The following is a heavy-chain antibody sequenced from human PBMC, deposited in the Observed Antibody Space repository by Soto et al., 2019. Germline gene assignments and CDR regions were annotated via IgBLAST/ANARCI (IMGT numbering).Heavy chain of an antibody. CDR3: ERDEYGYGDSYDS. J-gene: IGHJ4*02. CDR2: MHTSGST. Sequence: SETLSLTCTVSGGSISSSSYYWGWIRQPPGKGLEWIGRMHTSGSTNYNPSLKSRVSMSVDTSKNHFSLKVRSVTAADTAVYYCERDEYGYGDSYDSWGQGTLVTVSS. D-gene: IGHD5-12*01. CDR1: GGSISSSSYY. V-gene: IGHV4-39*07.